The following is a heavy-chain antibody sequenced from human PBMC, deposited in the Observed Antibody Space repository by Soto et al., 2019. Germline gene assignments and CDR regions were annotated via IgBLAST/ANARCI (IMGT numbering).Heavy chain of an antibody. V-gene: IGHV1-69*01. CDR2: IIPIFGTP. D-gene: IGHD1-26*01. J-gene: IGHJ4*02. CDR3: AGRPHISGSNHVVGRFDC. CDR1: GGSFRTYS. Sequence: QVQLVQSGAEVKKPGSSVTVSCKASGGSFRTYSISWVRQAPGQGLEWMGGIIPIFGTPNYAQKFQGRVTIRADESTSTAFMEQRSLKSEDTAVYYCAGRPHISGSNHVVGRFDCWGQGTLFTVSS.